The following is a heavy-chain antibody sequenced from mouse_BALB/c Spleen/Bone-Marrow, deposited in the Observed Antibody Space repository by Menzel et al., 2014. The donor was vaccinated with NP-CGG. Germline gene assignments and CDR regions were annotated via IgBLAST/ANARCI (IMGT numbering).Heavy chain of an antibody. CDR1: GFSLTSYG. D-gene: IGHD2-10*02. V-gene: IGHV2-6*02. CDR2: IWSDGIT. Sequence: VQLQQSGPGLVAPSQSLSITCTVSGFSLTSYGVHWVRQPPGKGLEWLVVIWSDGITTYNSALKSRLSISKDNSKSQVFLKMNSLQTDDTAMYYCARNPYGNYAMDYWGQGTSVTVSS. CDR3: ARNPYGNYAMDY. J-gene: IGHJ4*01.